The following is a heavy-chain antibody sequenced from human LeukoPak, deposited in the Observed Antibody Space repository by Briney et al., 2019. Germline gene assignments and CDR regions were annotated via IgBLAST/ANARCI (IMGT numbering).Heavy chain of an antibody. J-gene: IGHJ4*02. CDR3: ARDRSRPPDS. CDR1: GFTFSSFS. Sequence: GGSLRLSCAASGFTFSSFSMNWVRQAPGKGLEWVSSISSSSGSIYYADSVKGRFTISRDNAKNSLYLQMNSLRAEDTAVYYCARDRSRPPDSWGQGTLVTVSS. CDR2: ISSSSGSI. V-gene: IGHV3-21*01. D-gene: IGHD6-13*01.